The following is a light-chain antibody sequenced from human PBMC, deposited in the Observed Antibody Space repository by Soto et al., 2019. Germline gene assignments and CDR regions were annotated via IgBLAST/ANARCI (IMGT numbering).Light chain of an antibody. CDR2: GAS. V-gene: IGKV3-20*01. CDR1: QSVSSSY. Sequence: EIVLTQSPGTLSLSPGERATLSCRASQSVSSSYLAWYQQKPGQAPRLLIYGASSRATGIPDRFSGSGYGTDFTLTISRLEPEDFAVYYCQQYGSSPRTFTFGTGTIVDIK. J-gene: IGKJ3*01. CDR3: QQYGSSPRTFT.